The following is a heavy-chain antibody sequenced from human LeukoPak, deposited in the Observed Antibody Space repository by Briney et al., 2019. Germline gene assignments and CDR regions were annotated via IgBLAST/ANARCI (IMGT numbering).Heavy chain of an antibody. V-gene: IGHV3-23*01. CDR1: RFTFNNFA. CDR2: ISSSGGST. D-gene: IGHD3-3*01. CDR3: AKERSGYYPNFFDY. J-gene: IGHJ4*02. Sequence: GGSLRLSCAASRFTFNNFAMSWVRQAPGKGLEWVSGISSSGGSTYYADSVKGRFPISRDNPKNTLYLEMNSVRAEDTAVYYCAKERSGYYPNFFDYWGQGALVTVSS.